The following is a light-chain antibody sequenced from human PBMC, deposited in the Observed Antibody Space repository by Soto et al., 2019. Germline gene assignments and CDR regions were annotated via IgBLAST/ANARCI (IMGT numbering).Light chain of an antibody. V-gene: IGLV2-14*01. J-gene: IGLJ3*02. CDR1: SSDIGDYNY. Sequence: QSALTHPASVSGSPGQSITISCTGTSSDIGDYNYVSWYQQYPGKVPKLVIYDVSHRPSGVSNRFSGSKSGNTASLTISGLQAEDEADYYCSSSTPTTSLVVFGGGTKLTVL. CDR2: DVS. CDR3: SSSTPTTSLVV.